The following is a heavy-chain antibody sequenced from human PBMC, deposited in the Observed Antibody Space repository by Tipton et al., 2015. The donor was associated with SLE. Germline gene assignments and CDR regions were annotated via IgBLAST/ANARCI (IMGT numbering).Heavy chain of an antibody. V-gene: IGHV3-7*03. D-gene: IGHD1-26*01. CDR1: GFTFSSYW. CDR3: AKDQMGATFDAFDI. J-gene: IGHJ3*02. CDR2: IIQDGESEK. Sequence: SLRLSCIASGFTFSSYWMSWVRQAPGKGLEWVATIIQDGESEKYYLDSVKGRFTISRSNAKNSLYLQMNSLRAEDMALYYCAKDQMGATFDAFDIWGQGTMVTVSS.